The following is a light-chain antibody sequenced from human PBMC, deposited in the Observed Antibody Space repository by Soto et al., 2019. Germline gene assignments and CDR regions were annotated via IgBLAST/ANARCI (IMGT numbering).Light chain of an antibody. CDR2: STS. V-gene: IGKV3-15*01. CDR1: QSVSSY. Sequence: EIVLTQSPATLSLSPGERATLSCRASQSVSSYLAWYQQTPGRAPRLLIYSTSTRAIDTADRFSGSGSGTDFTLTVSSLQSEDFAVYYCQQYHTWPLTFGGGTKVEI. CDR3: QQYHTWPLT. J-gene: IGKJ4*01.